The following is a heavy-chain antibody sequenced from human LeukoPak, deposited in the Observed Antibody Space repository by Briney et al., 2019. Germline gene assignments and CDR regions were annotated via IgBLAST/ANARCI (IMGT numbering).Heavy chain of an antibody. CDR3: ARDAAGASDM. J-gene: IGHJ3*02. CDR1: GFTFSSYW. CDR2: IRSDGSTI. D-gene: IGHD6-13*01. Sequence: AGGSLRLSCAASGFTFSSYWMHWVRQAPGKGLVWVSHIRSDGSTINYADSVKGQFTISRDNAKNTLYLQMNSLRVEDTAVYYCARDAAGASDMWGQGTMVTVSS. V-gene: IGHV3-74*01.